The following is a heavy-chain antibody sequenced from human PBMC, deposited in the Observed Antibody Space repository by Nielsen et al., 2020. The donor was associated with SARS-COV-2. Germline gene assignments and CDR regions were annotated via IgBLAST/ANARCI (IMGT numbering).Heavy chain of an antibody. CDR2: INHSGST. CDR1: GGSFSGYY. V-gene: IGHV4-34*01. Sequence: SETLSLTCAVYGGSFSGYYWSWIRQPPGKGLEWIGEINHSGSTNYNPSLKSRVTISVDTSKNQFSLKLSSVTAADTAVYYCARKQKYYYYMDVWGKGTTVTVSS. J-gene: IGHJ6*03. CDR3: ARKQKYYYYMDV.